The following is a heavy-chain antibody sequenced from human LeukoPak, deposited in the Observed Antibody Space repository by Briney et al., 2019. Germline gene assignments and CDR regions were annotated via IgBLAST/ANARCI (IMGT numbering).Heavy chain of an antibody. D-gene: IGHD3-22*01. Sequence: GGSLRLSCAASGFTFSSYGMHWVRQAPGKGLEWVAVISYDGSNKYYADSVKGRFTISRDNSKNTLYLQMNSLRAEDTAVYYCAKEMYYYESSGSQSLLGDYWGQGTLVTVSS. CDR2: ISYDGSNK. V-gene: IGHV3-30*18. CDR1: GFTFSSYG. J-gene: IGHJ4*02. CDR3: AKEMYYYESSGSQSLLGDY.